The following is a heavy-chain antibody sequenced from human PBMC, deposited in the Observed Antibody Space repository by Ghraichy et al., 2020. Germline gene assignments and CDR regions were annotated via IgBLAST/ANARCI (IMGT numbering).Heavy chain of an antibody. Sequence: KTLSLTCAASGFTFSSYGIHWVRQAPGKGLEWVAVISYDGTNKFYGDSVKGRFTISRDNSKNTVFLQMNSLTGEDTAVYYCARDGVLVRGENFFDYWGQGTLVTVSS. D-gene: IGHD3-10*01. CDR3: ARDGVLVRGENFFDY. CDR1: GFTFSSYG. J-gene: IGHJ4*02. CDR2: ISYDGTNK. V-gene: IGHV3-30*03.